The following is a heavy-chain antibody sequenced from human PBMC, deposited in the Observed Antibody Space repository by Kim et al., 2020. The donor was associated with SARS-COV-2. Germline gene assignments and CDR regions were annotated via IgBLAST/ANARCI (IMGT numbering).Heavy chain of an antibody. CDR2: INAGNGNT. Sequence: ASVKVSCKASGYTFTSYAMHWVRQAPGQRLEWMGWINAGNGNTKYSQKFQGRVTITRDTSASTAYMELSSLRSEDTAVYYCASGSISSWYRYYYYGMDVWGQGTTGTVSS. J-gene: IGHJ6*02. D-gene: IGHD6-13*01. V-gene: IGHV1-3*01. CDR3: ASGSISSWYRYYYYGMDV. CDR1: GYTFTSYA.